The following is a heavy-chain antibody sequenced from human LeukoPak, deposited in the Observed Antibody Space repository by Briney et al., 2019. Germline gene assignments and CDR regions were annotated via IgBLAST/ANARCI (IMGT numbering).Heavy chain of an antibody. CDR1: GFTFSNFA. CDR3: ATAPLYSSSWYFRGYFDD. V-gene: IGHV3-30*04. J-gene: IGHJ4*02. CDR2: ISYDGGRK. D-gene: IGHD6-13*01. Sequence: GGSLRLSCTASGFTFSNFAMHWGRQAPGKGLEWVAVISYDGGRKDYTDSVKGRFTISRDNSKNTLYLQMNSLRPEDTAVYYCATAPLYSSSWYFRGYFDDWGQGMLVTVSS.